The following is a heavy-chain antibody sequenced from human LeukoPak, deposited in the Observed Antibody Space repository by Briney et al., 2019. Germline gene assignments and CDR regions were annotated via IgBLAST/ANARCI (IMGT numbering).Heavy chain of an antibody. V-gene: IGHV3-23*01. CDR3: TRDVRWFSWDD. CDR1: VFTFSSYA. J-gene: IGHJ4*02. Sequence: QTGGSLRLSCAASVFTFSSYAMSWVREAPGKGVEWVSAISGSGGSTYYADSVKGRFTISRDNSKNTLYLQMNSLRAEDTAVYYCTRDVRWFSWDDWGQGTLVTVSS. CDR2: ISGSGGST. D-gene: IGHD3-10*01.